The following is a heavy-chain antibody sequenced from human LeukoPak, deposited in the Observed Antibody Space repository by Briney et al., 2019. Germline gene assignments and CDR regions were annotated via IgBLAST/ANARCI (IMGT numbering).Heavy chain of an antibody. CDR3: ARDRNAASDAFDI. J-gene: IGHJ3*02. CDR1: GGTFSSYA. V-gene: IGHV1-69*05. D-gene: IGHD5-18*01. CDR2: TIPIFGTA. Sequence: ASVKVSCKASGGTFSSYAISWVRQAPGQGLEWMGGTIPIFGTANYAQKFQGRVTITTDESTSTAYMELSSLRSEDTAVYYCARDRNAASDAFDIWGQGTMVTVSS.